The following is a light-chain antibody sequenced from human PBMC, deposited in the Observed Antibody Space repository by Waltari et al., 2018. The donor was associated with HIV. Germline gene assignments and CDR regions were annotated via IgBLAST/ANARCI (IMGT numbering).Light chain of an antibody. J-gene: IGKJ2*03. CDR1: ESLVHRDGYTY. V-gene: IGKV2-30*02. CDR2: RVS. Sequence: DVLLTQSPVSLSVTLGQPASISCSSDESLVHRDGYTYLNWFRQRPGQSPRRLIYRVSNLDPGFADRFRGSGSGMNFTLTISRVEAEDVGVFYCMQGTHWPPSFGRGTRLDIK. CDR3: MQGTHWPPS.